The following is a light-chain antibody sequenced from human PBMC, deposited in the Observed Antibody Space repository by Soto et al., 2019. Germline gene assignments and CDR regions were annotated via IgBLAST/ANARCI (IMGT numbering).Light chain of an antibody. CDR1: QSISSY. V-gene: IGKV1-39*01. Sequence: DIQMTQSPSSFSASVGDIVTITCRASQSISSYLNWYQQKPGKAPKLLIYAASSLQSGVLSRFSGSGSGTDFTLTISSLQPEDFATYYCQQSYSTPITFGQGTRLEI. CDR3: QQSYSTPIT. J-gene: IGKJ5*01. CDR2: AAS.